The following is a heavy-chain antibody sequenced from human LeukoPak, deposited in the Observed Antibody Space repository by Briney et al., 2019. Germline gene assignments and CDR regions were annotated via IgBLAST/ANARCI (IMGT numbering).Heavy chain of an antibody. V-gene: IGHV3-23*01. CDR3: AKGETSNTRHFDY. D-gene: IGHD2-2*01. CDR1: GFTFSSYT. CDR2: ISGSGGDT. Sequence: PGGSLRLSCTASGFTFSSYTMTWVRQAPGKGLELVSVISGSGGDTHFADSVKGRFTISRDNSRNTLYLQMNSLRAEDTAVYYCAKGETSNTRHFDYWGQGTLVTVSS. J-gene: IGHJ4*02.